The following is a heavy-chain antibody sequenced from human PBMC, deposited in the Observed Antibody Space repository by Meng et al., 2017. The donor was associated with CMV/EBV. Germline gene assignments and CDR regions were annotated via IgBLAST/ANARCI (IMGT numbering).Heavy chain of an antibody. CDR3: ARDRWDSSHDGYYYYYGMDV. J-gene: IGHJ6*02. Sequence: SETLSLTCTVSGGSISSYYWSWIRQPPGKGLEWIGYIYYSGSTNYYPSLKSRVTISVDTSKNQFSLKLSSVTAADTAVYYCARDRWDSSHDGYYYYYGMDVWGQGTTVTVSS. CDR1: GGSISSYY. D-gene: IGHD6-13*01. V-gene: IGHV4-59*01. CDR2: IYYSGST.